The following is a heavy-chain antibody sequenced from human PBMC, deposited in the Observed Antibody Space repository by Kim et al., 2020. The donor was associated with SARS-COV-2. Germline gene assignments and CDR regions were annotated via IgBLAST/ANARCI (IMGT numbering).Heavy chain of an antibody. Sequence: GGSLRLSCAASGFTFSSYWMSWVRQAPGKGLEWVANIKQDGSEKYYVDSVKGRFTISRDNAKNSLYLQMNSLRAEDTAVYYCARERGWYSSSWPLGYWGQGTLLTVSS. CDR3: ARERGWYSSSWPLGY. CDR2: IKQDGSEK. J-gene: IGHJ4*02. CDR1: GFTFSSYW. D-gene: IGHD6-13*01. V-gene: IGHV3-7*01.